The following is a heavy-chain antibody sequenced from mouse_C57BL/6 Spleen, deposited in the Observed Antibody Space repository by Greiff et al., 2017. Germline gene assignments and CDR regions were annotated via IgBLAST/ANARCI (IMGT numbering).Heavy chain of an antibody. CDR3: TPFYYGSSYVGAMDY. D-gene: IGHD1-1*01. CDR2: IDPEDGDT. CDR1: GFNIKDYY. Sequence: EVQLQQSGAELVRPGASVKLSCTASGFNIKDYYMHWVKQRPEQGLEWIGRIDPEDGDTEYAPKFQGKATMTADTSSNTAYLQLSSLTSEDTAVYYCTPFYYGSSYVGAMDYWGQGTSVTVSS. V-gene: IGHV14-1*01. J-gene: IGHJ4*01.